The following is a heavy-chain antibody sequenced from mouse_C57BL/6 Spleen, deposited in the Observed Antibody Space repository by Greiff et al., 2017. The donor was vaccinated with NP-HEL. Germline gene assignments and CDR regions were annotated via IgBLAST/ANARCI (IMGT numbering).Heavy chain of an antibody. V-gene: IGHV1-53*01. CDR2: INPSNGGT. CDR3: ARRVTTVVAKYYYAMDY. CDR1: GYTFTSYW. J-gene: IGHJ4*01. D-gene: IGHD1-1*01. Sequence: VQLQQSGTELVKPGASVKLSCKASGYTFTSYWMHWVKQRPGQGLEWIGNINPSNGGTNYNEKFKSKATLTVDKSSSTAYMQLSSLTSEDSAVYYCARRVTTVVAKYYYAMDYWGQGTSVTVSS.